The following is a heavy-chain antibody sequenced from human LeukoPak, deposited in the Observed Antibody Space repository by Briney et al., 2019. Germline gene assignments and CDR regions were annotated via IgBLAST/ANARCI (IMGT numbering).Heavy chain of an antibody. CDR1: GYTFTGYY. CDR3: ARGGPHSSSWRTTYYYYYGMDV. D-gene: IGHD6-13*01. J-gene: IGHJ6*02. V-gene: IGHV1-2*04. CDR2: INPNSGGT. Sequence: ASVKVSCKGSGYTFTGYYMHWVRQAPGQGLEWMGWINPNSGGTNYAQKFQGWVTMTRDTSISTAYMELSRLRSDDTAVYYCARGGPHSSSWRTTYYYYYGMDVWGQGTTVTVSS.